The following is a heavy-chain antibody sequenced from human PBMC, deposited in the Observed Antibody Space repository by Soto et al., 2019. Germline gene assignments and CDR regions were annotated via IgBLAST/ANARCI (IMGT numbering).Heavy chain of an antibody. Sequence: GASLKISCKGPGHLFNNHWIGWVRQTPGKGLEWMGLIFTRDSETKTSPSFQGHVSFSVDNSINTVYLQWTSLKTTDTGIYFCARGYFDSLHGYDLWGQGTRATGS. CDR1: GHLFNNHW. D-gene: IGHD3-9*01. J-gene: IGHJ4*02. V-gene: IGHV5-51*01. CDR2: IFTRDSET. CDR3: ARGYFDSLHGYDL.